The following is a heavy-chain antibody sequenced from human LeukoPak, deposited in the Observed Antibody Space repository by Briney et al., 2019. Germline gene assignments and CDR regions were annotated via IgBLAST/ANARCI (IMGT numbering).Heavy chain of an antibody. D-gene: IGHD3-9*01. CDR2: IYTSGST. V-gene: IGHV4-61*02. CDR1: GGSISSGSYY. Sequence: MASETLSLTCTVSGGSISSGSYYWSWIRQPAGKGLEWIGRIYTSGSTNYNPSLKSRATISVDTSKNQFSLKLSSVTAADTAVYYCARGTKRFDWKINWFDPWGQGTLVTVSS. J-gene: IGHJ5*02. CDR3: ARGTKRFDWKINWFDP.